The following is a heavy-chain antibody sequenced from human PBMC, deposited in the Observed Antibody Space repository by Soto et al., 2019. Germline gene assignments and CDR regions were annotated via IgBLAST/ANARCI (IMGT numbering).Heavy chain of an antibody. Sequence: GGSLRLSCAASGFTFSSYAMTWVRLAPGRGLEWVATIAGSGGMTYYTNSVRGRFTISRDNSKNTVSLQMSSLRAEDTAMYFCAKVNFFDTPGTFDVWGQGTPVTVS. CDR2: IAGSGGMT. CDR3: AKVNFFDTPGTFDV. D-gene: IGHD2-15*01. CDR1: GFTFSSYA. J-gene: IGHJ3*01. V-gene: IGHV3-23*01.